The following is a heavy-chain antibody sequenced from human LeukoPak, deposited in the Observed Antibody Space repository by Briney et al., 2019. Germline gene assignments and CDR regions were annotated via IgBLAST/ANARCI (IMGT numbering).Heavy chain of an antibody. V-gene: IGHV3-30-3*01. CDR2: ISYDGSNK. CDR1: GFTFSSYA. J-gene: IGHJ5*02. CDR3: ARRPPSRHR. Sequence: PGGSLRLSCAASGFTFSSYAMHWVRQAPGKGLEWVAVISYDGSNKYYADSVKGRFTISRDNSKNTLYLQMNSLRAEDTAVYYCARRPPSRHRWGQGTLVTVSS.